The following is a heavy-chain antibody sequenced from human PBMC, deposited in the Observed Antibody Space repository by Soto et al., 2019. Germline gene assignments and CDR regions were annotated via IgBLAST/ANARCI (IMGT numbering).Heavy chain of an antibody. V-gene: IGHV4-30-4*01. D-gene: IGHD5-12*01. CDR1: GGSISSGDYY. Sequence: SETLSLTCTVSGGSISSGDYYWSWIRQPPGKGLEWIGYIYYSGSTYYNPSLKSRVTISVDTSKNQFSLKLSSVTAADTAVYYCARAPNMYGGYVGAFDLWGQGTMVTVSS. CDR2: IYYSGST. CDR3: ARAPNMYGGYVGAFDL. J-gene: IGHJ3*01.